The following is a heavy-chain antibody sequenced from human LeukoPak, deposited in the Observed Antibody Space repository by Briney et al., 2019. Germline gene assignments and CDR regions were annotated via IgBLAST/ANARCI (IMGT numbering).Heavy chain of an antibody. J-gene: IGHJ4*02. CDR3: AKKRVVITTLVDY. CDR1: GFTFSNYV. V-gene: IGHV3-23*01. D-gene: IGHD3-22*01. CDR2: ISEGSSKT. Sequence: GGSLRLSCKASGFTFSNYVMSWVRQAPGKGLEWVSAISEGSSKTYYADSVKGRFTVSRDNSKNTLFLQMSSLRAEDTAVYYCAKKRVVITTLVDYWGQGTLVTVSS.